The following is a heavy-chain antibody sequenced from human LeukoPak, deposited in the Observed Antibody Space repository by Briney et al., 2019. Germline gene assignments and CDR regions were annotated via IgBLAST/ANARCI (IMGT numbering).Heavy chain of an antibody. V-gene: IGHV2-70*01. D-gene: IGHD3-16*02. CDR2: IDWDDDK. CDR1: GFSLSTSGMC. J-gene: IGHJ4*02. CDR3: ARTMITFGGVIVNYFDY. Sequence: SGPTLVNPTQTLTLTCTFSGFSLSTSGMCVSWIRQPPGKALEWLALIDWDDDKYYSTSLKTRLTIPKDTSKNQVVLTMTNMDPVDTATYYCARTMITFGGVIVNYFDYWGQGTLATVSS.